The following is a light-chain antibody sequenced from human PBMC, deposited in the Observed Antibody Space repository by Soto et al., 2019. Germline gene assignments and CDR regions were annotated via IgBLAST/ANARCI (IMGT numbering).Light chain of an antibody. J-gene: IGKJ4*01. CDR2: GAS. Sequence: EIVLTQSPGTLSLSPGERATLSCRASQSVSSSYLAWYQQKPGQAPRLLIYGASRRATGIPDRFSGSGSGTDFTLTISRLETEDFAVYYCQQYGSSSLTFGGGTKVE. CDR1: QSVSSSY. CDR3: QQYGSSSLT. V-gene: IGKV3-20*01.